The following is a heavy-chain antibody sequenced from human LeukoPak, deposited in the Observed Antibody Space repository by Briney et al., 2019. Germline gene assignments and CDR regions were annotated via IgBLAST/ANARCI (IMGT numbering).Heavy chain of an antibody. D-gene: IGHD6-6*01. CDR3: ARQVAARPDYFDY. Sequence: ASETLSLTCIVSDGSISSSVYYWGWIRQPPGKGLEWIGSISYSGTTYYSPSLKSRVTISVDTSKSQFSLKLSSVTAADTAVYYCARQVAARPDYFDYWGQGTLVTVSS. V-gene: IGHV4-39*01. J-gene: IGHJ4*02. CDR2: ISYSGTT. CDR1: DGSISSSVYY.